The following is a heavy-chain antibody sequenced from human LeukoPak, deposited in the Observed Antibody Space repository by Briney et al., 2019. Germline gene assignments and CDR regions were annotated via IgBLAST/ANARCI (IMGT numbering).Heavy chain of an antibody. Sequence: GGSLRLSCAASGFSISTYFMTWVRQAPGKGLEWVANIKQDGSDIYYVDSVKGRFTISRDNAKNSLYLQMNSLRAEDAAVYYCARESNWGGDAFDIWGLGTMVTVSS. CDR3: ARESNWGGDAFDI. J-gene: IGHJ3*02. V-gene: IGHV3-7*01. CDR2: IKQDGSDI. D-gene: IGHD7-27*01. CDR1: GFSISTYF.